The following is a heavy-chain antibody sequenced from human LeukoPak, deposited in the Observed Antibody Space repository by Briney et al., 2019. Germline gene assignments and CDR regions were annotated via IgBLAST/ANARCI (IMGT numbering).Heavy chain of an antibody. V-gene: IGHV3-48*03. CDR3: ARETLAFDY. J-gene: IGHJ4*02. Sequence: PGGSLRLSCAASGFTFSSYEMIWVRQAPGKGLECVSYISSSGSTIYYADSVKGRFTISRDNAKNSLYLQMNSLRAEDTAVYYCARETLAFDYWGQGTLVTVSS. D-gene: IGHD6-13*01. CDR2: ISSSGSTI. CDR1: GFTFSSYE.